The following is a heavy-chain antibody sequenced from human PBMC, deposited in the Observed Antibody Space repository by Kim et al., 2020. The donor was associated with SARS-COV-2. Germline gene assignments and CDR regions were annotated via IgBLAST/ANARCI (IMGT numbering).Heavy chain of an antibody. D-gene: IGHD3-22*01. J-gene: IGHJ4*02. V-gene: IGHV3-23*03. Sequence: ESVKGRVTIPEDKSKNTLYLTMNSLRVEDTAVYYCAEGGRSGYFWGNFDNWGQGTLVAVAS. CDR3: AEGGRSGYFWGNFDN.